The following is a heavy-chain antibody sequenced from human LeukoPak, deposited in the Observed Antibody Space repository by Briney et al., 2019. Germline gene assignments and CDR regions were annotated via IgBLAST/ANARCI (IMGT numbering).Heavy chain of an antibody. CDR1: GFTFSSYS. Sequence: PGGSLRLSCAASGFTFSSYSMNWVRQAPGKGLEWVSSISSSSSYIYYADSVKGRFTISRDNAKNSLYLQMNSLRAEDTAVYYCARDVAAAGTNYYYGMDVWGQGTTVTVSS. CDR2: ISSSSSYI. J-gene: IGHJ6*02. D-gene: IGHD6-13*01. V-gene: IGHV3-21*01. CDR3: ARDVAAAGTNYYYGMDV.